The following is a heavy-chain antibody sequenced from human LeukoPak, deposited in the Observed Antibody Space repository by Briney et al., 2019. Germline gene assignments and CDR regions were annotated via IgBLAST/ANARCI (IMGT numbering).Heavy chain of an antibody. CDR3: ARDSYYFGSGSDNTPYNWFDP. V-gene: IGHV4-4*02. CDR2: IYHSGST. CDR1: GGSISSSNW. Sequence: SETLSLTCAVSGGSISSSNWWSWVRQPPGKGLEWIGEIYHSGSTNYNPSLKSRVTISVDKSKNQFSLKLSSVTAADTAMYYCARDSYYFGSGSDNTPYNWFDPWGQGTLVTVSS. J-gene: IGHJ5*02. D-gene: IGHD3-10*01.